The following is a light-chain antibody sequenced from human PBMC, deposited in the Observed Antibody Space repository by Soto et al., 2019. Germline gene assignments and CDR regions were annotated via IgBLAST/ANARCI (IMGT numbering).Light chain of an antibody. Sequence: EIVMTQSPATLSVSPGERATLSCRASQSVTTNLAWYQQKPGQAPRLLIYGASTRATGVAARFSGSGSGTEFTHTISSLQSEDFAVYYCQQYNNWPPLTFGGGTKVEIK. V-gene: IGKV3-15*01. CDR2: GAS. CDR1: QSVTTN. J-gene: IGKJ4*01. CDR3: QQYNNWPPLT.